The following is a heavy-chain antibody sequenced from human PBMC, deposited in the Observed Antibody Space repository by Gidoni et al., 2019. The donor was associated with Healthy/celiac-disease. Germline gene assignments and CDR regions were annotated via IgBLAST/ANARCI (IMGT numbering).Heavy chain of an antibody. CDR3: AREGGDYVGYFDY. V-gene: IGHV3-21*01. CDR2: ISSSSSYI. D-gene: IGHD4-17*01. J-gene: IGHJ4*02. Sequence: EVQLVESGGGLVKPGGSLRLSCAASGFTFSSYSMNWVRQAPGKGLEWVSSISSSSSYIYYADSVKGRFTISRDNAKNSLYLQMNSLRAEDTAVYYCAREGGDYVGYFDYWGQGTLVTVSS. CDR1: GFTFSSYS.